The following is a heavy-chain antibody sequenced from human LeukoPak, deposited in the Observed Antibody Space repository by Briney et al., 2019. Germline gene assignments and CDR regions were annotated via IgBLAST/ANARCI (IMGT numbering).Heavy chain of an antibody. V-gene: IGHV1-69*13. Sequence: SVKVSCKASGGTFSSYAISWVRQAPGQGLEWMGGIIPILGTANYAQKFQGRVTITADESTSTAYMELSSLRSEDTAVYYCARSGIVVVPAAIGYYGMDVWGQGTTVTVSS. CDR2: IIPILGTA. CDR1: GGTFSSYA. D-gene: IGHD2-2*01. CDR3: ARSGIVVVPAAIGYYGMDV. J-gene: IGHJ6*02.